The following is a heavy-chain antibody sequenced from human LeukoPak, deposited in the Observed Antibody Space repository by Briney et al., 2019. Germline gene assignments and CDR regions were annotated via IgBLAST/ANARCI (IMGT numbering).Heavy chain of an antibody. CDR3: ARGGGLLKTFDY. CDR1: GGTFSSYA. Sequence: ASVKVSCKASGGTFSSYAISWVRQAPGQGLEWMGGIIPIFGTANYAQKFQGRVTITTDESTSTAYMELSSLRSEDTAVYYCARGGGLLKTFDYWGQGTLVTVSS. CDR2: IIPIFGTA. J-gene: IGHJ4*02. V-gene: IGHV1-69*05. D-gene: IGHD2-15*01.